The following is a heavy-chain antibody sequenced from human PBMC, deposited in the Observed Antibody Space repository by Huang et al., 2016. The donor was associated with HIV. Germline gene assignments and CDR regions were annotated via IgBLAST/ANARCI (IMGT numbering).Heavy chain of an antibody. D-gene: IGHD4-17*01. Sequence: QVQLVQSGAEVKTPGSSVKVSCKASGGTFSKYAISWVRQAPGQGLEWMGGSSPMFGTQNYARKFQGRVTITADDSTSTTYVEVSSLRSEDTALYYCARGQLGSYGDYDVLYWGQGTLVTVSS. CDR2: SSPMFGTQ. CDR1: GGTFSKYA. J-gene: IGHJ4*02. V-gene: IGHV1-69*13. CDR3: ARGQLGSYGDYDVLY.